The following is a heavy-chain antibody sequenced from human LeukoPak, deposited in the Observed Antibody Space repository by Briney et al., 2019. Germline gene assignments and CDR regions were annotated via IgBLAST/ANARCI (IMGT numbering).Heavy chain of an antibody. CDR3: ARESGYDLS. J-gene: IGHJ4*02. D-gene: IGHD5-12*01. V-gene: IGHV4-4*07. CDR1: GVSISSYL. CDR2: MYTSGDT. Sequence: SETLSLTCTVSGVSISSYLWSWIRQPAGKGPELIWGMYTSGDTIYKPSLKSRVSLSVEQSQKPFPLKARPVNAADTAGDFLARESGYDLSWDQGTLVTVSS.